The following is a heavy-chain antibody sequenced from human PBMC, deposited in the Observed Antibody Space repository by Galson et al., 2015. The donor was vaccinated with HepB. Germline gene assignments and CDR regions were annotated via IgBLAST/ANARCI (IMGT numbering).Heavy chain of an antibody. CDR1: GDSVSSNSAA. J-gene: IGHJ5*02. CDR2: TYYRSKWYN. V-gene: IGHV6-1*01. Sequence: CAISGDSVSSNSAAWNWIRQSPSRGLEWLGRTYYRSKWYNDYAVSVKSRITINPDTSKNQFSLQLNSVTPEDTAVYYCARDRVLAAAGTLYNWFDPWGQGTLSPSPQ. D-gene: IGHD6-13*01. CDR3: ARDRVLAAAGTLYNWFDP.